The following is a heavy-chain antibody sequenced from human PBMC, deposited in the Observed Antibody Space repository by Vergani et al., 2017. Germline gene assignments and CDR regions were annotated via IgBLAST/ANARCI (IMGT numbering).Heavy chain of an antibody. V-gene: IGHV4-31*03. CDR2: ISYSGTT. D-gene: IGHD1-7*01. Sequence: QVRLQESGPRLVKPSQTLSLTCTVSGASINSGGYHWNWIRQYPGRGLEWIGYISYSGTTYYNPSLKSRISISGDTSKSQFSLNMTSVTAEDTAVFYCARGPAGTKRTYFQLWVQGILVTVSA. CDR1: GASINSGGYH. J-gene: IGHJ1*01. CDR3: ARGPAGTKRTYFQL.